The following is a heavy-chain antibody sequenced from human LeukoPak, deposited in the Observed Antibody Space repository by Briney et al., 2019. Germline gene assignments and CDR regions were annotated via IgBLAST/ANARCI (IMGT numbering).Heavy chain of an antibody. J-gene: IGHJ4*02. CDR3: ARAWELLYIDY. V-gene: IGHV3-53*01. CDR1: GFTVSSNY. D-gene: IGHD1-26*01. Sequence: GGSLRLSCAASGFTVSSNYMSWVRQAPGKGLEWVSVIYSGGSTYYADSVKGRFTISRDNSKNTLYLQMNSLRAEDTAVYYCARAWELLYIDYWGQGTLVSVSS. CDR2: IYSGGST.